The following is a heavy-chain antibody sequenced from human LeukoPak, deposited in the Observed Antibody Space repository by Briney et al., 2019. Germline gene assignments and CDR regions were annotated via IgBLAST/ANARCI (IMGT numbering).Heavy chain of an antibody. J-gene: IGHJ3*01. CDR2: ITSNSNDK. CDR1: GFIFKTYC. V-gene: IGHV3-48*02. Sequence: GGSLRLSCAASGFIFKTYCMSWVRQAPGKGLEWLSYITSNSNDKYYADSVKGLFTISRDNAKDSLHLQMDSLRDEDTAVYYCARYYGRSGVYRDAFDLWGQGTMVTVSS. D-gene: IGHD3-22*01. CDR3: ARYYGRSGVYRDAFDL.